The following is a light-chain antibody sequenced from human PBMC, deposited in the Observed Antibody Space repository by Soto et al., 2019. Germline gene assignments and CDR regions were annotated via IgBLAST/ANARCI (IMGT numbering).Light chain of an antibody. CDR2: GAS. Sequence: DIQMTQSPSSVSASVGDRITITCRASQGISSWLVWYQQKPGKAPKLLIYGASSLQSGVPSRFSGSGSGTDVPLAISSLQPEDFATYYFQQANSFPFPFGGGTNLEIK. J-gene: IGKJ4*01. CDR3: QQANSFPFP. V-gene: IGKV1-12*01. CDR1: QGISSW.